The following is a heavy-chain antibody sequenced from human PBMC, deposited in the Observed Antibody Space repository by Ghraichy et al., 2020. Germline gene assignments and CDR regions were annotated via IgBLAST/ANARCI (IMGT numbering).Heavy chain of an antibody. CDR2: ISGSSKTT. D-gene: IGHD4-11*01. CDR1: GFTFSSYS. J-gene: IGHJ4*02. V-gene: IGHV3-48*01. CDR3: ARDLSRYSDYIFDF. Sequence: LSLTCAASGFTFSSYSMNWVRQAPGKGLEWVSYISGSSKTTYYADSVKGRFTISRDNAKDSLYLQMNSLRAEDTAVYYCARDLSRYSDYIFDFWGQGTQVTVSS.